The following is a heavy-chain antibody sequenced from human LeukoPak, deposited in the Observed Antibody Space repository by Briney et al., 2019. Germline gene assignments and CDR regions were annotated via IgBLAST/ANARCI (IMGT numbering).Heavy chain of an antibody. Sequence: GGSLRLSCAASGFSFTSYWMHWVRQPPGKGLVWVSRVDHGGCGTAYAASVTGRFTISRDNTKNMVYLQMNSLRPEDTAVYYCATDLGWGQGTLATVSS. V-gene: IGHV3-74*01. J-gene: IGHJ4*02. D-gene: IGHD4-17*01. CDR3: ATDLG. CDR1: GFSFTSYW. CDR2: VDHGGCGT.